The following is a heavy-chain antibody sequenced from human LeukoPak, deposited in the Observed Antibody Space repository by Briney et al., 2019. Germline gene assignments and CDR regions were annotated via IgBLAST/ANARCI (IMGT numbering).Heavy chain of an antibody. J-gene: IGHJ6*02. D-gene: IGHD4-17*01. V-gene: IGHV4-39*01. CDR2: IYYSGST. CDR1: GGSISSGDYY. Sequence: SETLSLTCTVSGGSISSGDYYWSWIRQPPGKGLEWIGSIYYSGSTYYNPSLKSRVTISVDTSKNQFSLKLSSVTAADTAVYYCACLTTVYGMDVWGQGTTVTVSS. CDR3: ACLTTVYGMDV.